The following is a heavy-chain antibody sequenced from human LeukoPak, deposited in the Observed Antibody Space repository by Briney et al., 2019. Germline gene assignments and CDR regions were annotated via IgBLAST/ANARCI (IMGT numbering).Heavy chain of an antibody. CDR2: ISYDGSNK. J-gene: IGHJ6*03. CDR3: AKSRVVPAPYYMDV. V-gene: IGHV3-30*18. Sequence: VISYDGSNKYYADSVKGRFTISRDNSKNTLYLQMNSLGAEDTAVYYCAKSRVVPAPYYMDVWGKGTTVTVSS. D-gene: IGHD2-2*01.